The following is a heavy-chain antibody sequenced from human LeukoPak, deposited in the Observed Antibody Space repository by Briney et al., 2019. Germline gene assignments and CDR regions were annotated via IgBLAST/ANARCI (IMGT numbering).Heavy chain of an antibody. CDR2: IYTSGST. CDR3: ARERLLPGPGFYDY. V-gene: IGHV4-61*02. J-gene: IGHJ4*02. D-gene: IGHD2-15*01. CDR1: GGSISSGSYY. Sequence: SETLSLTCAVSGGSISSGSYYWSWIRQPAGKGLEWIGRIYTSGSTNYNPSLKSRVTISVDTSKNQFSLKLNSVTAADTAVYYCARERLLPGPGFYDYWGQGTLVTVSS.